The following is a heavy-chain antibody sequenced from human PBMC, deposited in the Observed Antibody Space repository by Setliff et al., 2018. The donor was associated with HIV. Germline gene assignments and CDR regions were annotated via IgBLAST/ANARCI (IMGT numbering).Heavy chain of an antibody. J-gene: IGHJ4*02. V-gene: IGHV4-28*06. Sequence: SETLSLTCAVSGYSISSSNWWAWFRQPPGKGLEWIGYIYHNGNTNYNPSLRSRVTMSIDTSKNQFFLKLSSVTALDTATYYCARMGNLYDSSGSYDYFDYWGQGTLVTV. CDR2: IYHNGNT. CDR3: ARMGNLYDSSGSYDYFDY. D-gene: IGHD3-22*01. CDR1: GYSISSSNW.